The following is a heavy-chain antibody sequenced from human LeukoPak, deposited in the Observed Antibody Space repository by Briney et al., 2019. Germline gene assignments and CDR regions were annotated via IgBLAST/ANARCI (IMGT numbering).Heavy chain of an antibody. J-gene: IGHJ5*02. D-gene: IGHD2/OR15-2a*01. CDR3: ARESNINNWFDP. CDR2: IYDSGST. Sequence: SETLSLTCIVSGGSISNGGHPWSWIRQSPGKGLEWIGYIYDSGSTFYNPSLKSRVTMSIDRSNNQFSLKLSSVTAADTAVYYCARESNINNWFDPWGQGTLVTVSS. V-gene: IGHV4-30-2*06. CDR1: GGSISNGGHP.